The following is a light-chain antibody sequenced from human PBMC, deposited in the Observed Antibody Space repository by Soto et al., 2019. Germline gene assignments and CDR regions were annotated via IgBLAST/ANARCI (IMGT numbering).Light chain of an antibody. V-gene: IGLV1-47*02. CDR3: AAWDDSLGAVV. J-gene: IGLJ2*01. CDR2: HNT. CDR1: SSNIGNNN. Sequence: SVLPQPPSASATPGQRVTIYCYGSSSNIGNNNAYWYQHVPGTAPKLIIHHNTLRPSWVPDRFSGSKSGTSASLAISGLQSDEDSDYYCAAWDDSLGAVVFGGGTQLTVL.